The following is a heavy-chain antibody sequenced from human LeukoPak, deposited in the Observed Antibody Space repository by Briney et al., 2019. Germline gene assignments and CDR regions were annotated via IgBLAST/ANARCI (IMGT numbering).Heavy chain of an antibody. D-gene: IGHD2-15*01. CDR3: AKDRSRSVVVVAATYGFDY. CDR2: ISGSGGST. CDR1: GFTFSSYA. Sequence: PGGSLRLSCAASGFTFSSYATSWVRQAPGKGLEWVSAISGSGGSTYYADSVKGRFTISRDNSKNTLYLQMNSLRAEDTAVYYCAKDRSRSVVVVAATYGFDYWGQGTLVTVSS. V-gene: IGHV3-23*01. J-gene: IGHJ4*02.